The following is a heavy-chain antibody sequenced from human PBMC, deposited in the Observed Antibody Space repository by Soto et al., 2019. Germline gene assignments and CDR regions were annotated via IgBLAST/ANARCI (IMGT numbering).Heavy chain of an antibody. D-gene: IGHD4-17*01. CDR1: GFNFDGYW. V-gene: IGHV3-7*01. CDR3: ARDGEDYGAYGWYFDL. CDR2: IKGDGSKI. Sequence: QLVESGGGLVQPGGSLKLSCAASGFNFDGYWMSWVRQIPGKGLEWVADIKGDGSKIYSVDSVKGRFTISRDNAEHSLYLQTNSLRVEDTAVYYCARDGEDYGAYGWYFDLWGRGPPVFVSS. J-gene: IGHJ2*01.